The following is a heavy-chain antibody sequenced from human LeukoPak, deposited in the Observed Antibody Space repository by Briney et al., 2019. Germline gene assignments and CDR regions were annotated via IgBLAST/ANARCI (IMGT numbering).Heavy chain of an antibody. CDR2: MNPNSGNT. J-gene: IGHJ4*02. V-gene: IGHV1-8*01. Sequence: ASVKVSCKASGYTFTNYDMIWARQATGQGLEWMGWMNPNSGNTGYTQKFHGRVTMTRNTSITTAFMELSSLRSEDTAVYYCAREGRGFMGRAFDYWGQGTLVTVSS. D-gene: IGHD3-10*01. CDR3: AREGRGFMGRAFDY. CDR1: GYTFTNYD.